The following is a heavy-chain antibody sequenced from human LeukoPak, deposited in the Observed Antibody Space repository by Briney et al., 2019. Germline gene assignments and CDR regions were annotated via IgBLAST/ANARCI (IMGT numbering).Heavy chain of an antibody. V-gene: IGHV4-59*01. Sequence: SETLSLTCTVSSGSMSGYYWSWIRQPPGKGLEWIGYIYNRVSTKYNLSLKSRVTISVDTSKNQLSLILSSVTAADTAVYYCVRSYGDYVFDYWGQGTLVTVSS. D-gene: IGHD4-17*01. CDR1: SGSMSGYY. CDR2: IYNRVST. CDR3: VRSYGDYVFDY. J-gene: IGHJ4*02.